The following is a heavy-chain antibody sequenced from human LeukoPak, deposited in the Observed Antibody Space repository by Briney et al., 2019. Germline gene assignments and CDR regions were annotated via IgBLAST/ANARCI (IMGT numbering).Heavy chain of an antibody. CDR1: GFTFSSYN. J-gene: IGHJ4*02. D-gene: IGHD6-19*01. V-gene: IGHV3-21*01. Sequence: GGSLRLSCTASGFTFSSYNMNWVRQAPGTGLEWVSAISSSSSSIFYADSVKGRFTISRDNAKNSLYLQMNSLRAEDTAVYYCARGGLLQWLADYWGQGTLVTVSS. CDR3: ARGGLLQWLADY. CDR2: ISSSSSSI.